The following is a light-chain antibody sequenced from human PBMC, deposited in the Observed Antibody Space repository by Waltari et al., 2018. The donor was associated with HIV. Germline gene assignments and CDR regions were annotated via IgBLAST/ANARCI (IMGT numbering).Light chain of an antibody. CDR3: NSRDSSGNHVV. CDR2: GKN. Sequence: SSELTQDPAVSVALGQTVRITCQGDSLRRYYASWYQQKPGQAPVLVIYGKNNRPSGIPDLFSGSSSGNTAALTITGAQAEDEADYYGNSRDSSGNHVVFGGGTKLTVL. V-gene: IGLV3-19*01. CDR1: SLRRYY. J-gene: IGLJ2*01.